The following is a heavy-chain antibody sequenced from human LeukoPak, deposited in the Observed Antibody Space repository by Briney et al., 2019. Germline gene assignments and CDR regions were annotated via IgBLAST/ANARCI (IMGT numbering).Heavy chain of an antibody. CDR2: ISAYNGNT. Sequence: ASVKVSCKASGYTFTSYGISWVRQAPGQGLEWMGWISAYNGNTNYAQKLQGRVTMTTDTSTSTAYMELSSLRSEDTAVYYCARDRVWSGYPSGAFDIWGQGTMVTVSS. J-gene: IGHJ3*02. CDR1: GYTFTSYG. CDR3: ARDRVWSGYPSGAFDI. D-gene: IGHD3-3*01. V-gene: IGHV1-18*01.